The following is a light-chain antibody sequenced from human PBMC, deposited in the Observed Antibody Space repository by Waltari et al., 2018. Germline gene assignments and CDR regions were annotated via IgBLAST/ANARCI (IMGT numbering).Light chain of an antibody. CDR1: QSVLSSSNRNNY. CDR2: WAS. V-gene: IGKV4-1*01. Sequence: DIVMTQSPDSLAMFLGERATINCKSSQSVLSSSNRNNYLAWYQQKPVQPPKQLIYWASTRESGVPDRFSGSGSGTDFTLTISNLQAEDVAVYYCQQFYSSLHTFGQGTRLEIK. CDR3: QQFYSSLHT. J-gene: IGKJ2*01.